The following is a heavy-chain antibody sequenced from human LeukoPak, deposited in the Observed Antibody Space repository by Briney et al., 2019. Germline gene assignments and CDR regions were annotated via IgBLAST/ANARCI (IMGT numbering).Heavy chain of an antibody. CDR2: ISYDGSNK. J-gene: IGHJ4*02. CDR1: GFTFSSYA. CDR3: ARDFGQSYSYGFGLNY. Sequence: PGGSLRLSCAASGFTFSSYAMHWVRQAPGKGLEWVAVISYDGSNKYYADSVKGRFTISRDNSKNTLYLQMNSLRAEDTAVYYCARDFGQSYSYGFGLNYWGQGTLVTVSS. D-gene: IGHD5-18*01. V-gene: IGHV3-30*04.